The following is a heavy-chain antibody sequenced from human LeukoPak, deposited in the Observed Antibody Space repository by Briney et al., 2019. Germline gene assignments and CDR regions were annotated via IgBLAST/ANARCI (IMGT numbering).Heavy chain of an antibody. Sequence: ASVKVSCKASGYTFTGYYMHWVRQAPGQGLEWMGRINPNSGGTNYAQKFQGRVTMTRDTSISTAYMELSRLRSDDTAVYYCAREYFGYCSSTSCSPFGYWGQGTLVTVSS. CDR2: INPNSGGT. V-gene: IGHV1-2*06. D-gene: IGHD2-2*01. CDR1: GYTFTGYY. J-gene: IGHJ4*02. CDR3: AREYFGYCSSTSCSPFGY.